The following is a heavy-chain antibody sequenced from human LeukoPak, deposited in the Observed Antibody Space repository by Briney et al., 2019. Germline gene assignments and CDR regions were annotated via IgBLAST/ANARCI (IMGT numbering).Heavy chain of an antibody. D-gene: IGHD3-22*01. CDR2: IYTSGST. CDR3: AREVNYDSSGRTHFDP. V-gene: IGHV4-4*07. CDR1: GGSISSYY. J-gene: IGHJ5*02. Sequence: SETLSLTCTVSGGSISSYYWSWIRQPAGKGLEWIGRIYTSGSTNYNPSLKSRVTMSVDTSKNQFSLELSSVDAADTAVYYCAREVNYDSSGRTHFDPWGQGTLVSVCS.